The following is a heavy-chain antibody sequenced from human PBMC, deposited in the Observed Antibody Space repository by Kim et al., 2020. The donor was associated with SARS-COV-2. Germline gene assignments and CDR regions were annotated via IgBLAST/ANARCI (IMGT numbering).Heavy chain of an antibody. CDR3: AKARGNIVATVPPDY. Sequence: GGSLRLSCAASAFTFNSYAMNWVRQAPGKGLEWVSAISGAGAYTYYADFVKGRFTISRDNSKNTLYLQMNRLRVEDTAVYYCAKARGNIVATVPPDYWGQGTLVTVSS. D-gene: IGHD5-12*01. V-gene: IGHV3-23*01. CDR1: AFTFNSYA. J-gene: IGHJ4*02. CDR2: ISGAGAYT.